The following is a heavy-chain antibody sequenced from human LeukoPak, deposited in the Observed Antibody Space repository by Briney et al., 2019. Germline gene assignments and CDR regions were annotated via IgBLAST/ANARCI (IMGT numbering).Heavy chain of an antibody. Sequence: PGGSLRLSCAASGFTFSSYWMHWIRQAPGKGLVWVSRINSDGSSTSYADSVKGRFTISRDNAKNTLYLQTNSLRAEDTAVYYCARDLEWFGDVDDYWGQGTLVTVSS. D-gene: IGHD3-10*01. CDR3: ARDLEWFGDVDDY. CDR1: GFTFSSYW. J-gene: IGHJ4*02. CDR2: INSDGSST. V-gene: IGHV3-74*01.